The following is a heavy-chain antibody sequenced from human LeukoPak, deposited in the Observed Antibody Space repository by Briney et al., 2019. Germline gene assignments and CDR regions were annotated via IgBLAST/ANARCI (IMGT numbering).Heavy chain of an antibody. CDR2: IGAAYGVA. J-gene: IGHJ4*02. V-gene: IGHV3-23*01. D-gene: IGHD4-17*01. Sequence: PGGSLRLACSVSGFTFTSYAMSWVRQAPGKGLKWVSAIGAAYGVALYADSVKGRFTISRDTSNNTLYLQMNSLRVEDTALYYCAKLGYGDYERTFDYWGQGTLVTVSS. CDR1: GFTFTSYA. CDR3: AKLGYGDYERTFDY.